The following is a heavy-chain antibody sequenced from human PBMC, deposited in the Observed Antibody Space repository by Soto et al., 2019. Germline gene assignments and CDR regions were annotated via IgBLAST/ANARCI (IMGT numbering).Heavy chain of an antibody. CDR1: GGSIKNSGYY. D-gene: IGHD4-4*01. Sequence: QVQLQESGPGLVKPSQTLSLTCTVSGGSIKNSGYYWSWIRQHPEKGLEWIGYISYSGSTDYAPSLKSRVTMSVDKSKNQFSLNLTSVTAADTAVYYCGRDAVTKRDFYYYGMDVWGRGTTVTVSS. J-gene: IGHJ6*02. CDR2: ISYSGST. CDR3: GRDAVTKRDFYYYGMDV. V-gene: IGHV4-31*03.